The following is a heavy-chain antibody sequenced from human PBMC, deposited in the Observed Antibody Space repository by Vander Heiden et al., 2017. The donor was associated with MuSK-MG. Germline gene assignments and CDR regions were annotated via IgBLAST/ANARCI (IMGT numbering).Heavy chain of an antibody. CDR1: GATFSSYA. D-gene: IGHD3-22*01. CDR2: IIPIFGTA. J-gene: IGHJ4*02. CDR3: ARAKTYYYDSSGYYYFDY. Sequence: QVQLVQSGAEVKKPGSSVKVSCKASGATFSSYAISWVRQAPGQGLEWMGGIIPIFGTANYAQKFQGRVTITADESTSTAYMELSSLRSEETAVYYCARAKTYYYDSSGYYYFDYWGQGTLVTVSS. V-gene: IGHV1-69*01.